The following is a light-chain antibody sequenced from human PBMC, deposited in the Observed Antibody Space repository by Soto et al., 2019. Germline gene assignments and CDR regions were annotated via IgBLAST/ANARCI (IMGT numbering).Light chain of an antibody. Sequence: QSVLTQSPSASGTPGQRVTISCSGSSSNIGSNTVNWYQQLAGTAPKLLIYDDNKRPSGIPDRFSGSKSGTSATLGITGFQTGDEADYYCGSWDSSLSDYVLGNGTKLTV. CDR3: GSWDSSLSDYV. J-gene: IGLJ1*01. V-gene: IGLV1-51*01. CDR2: DDN. CDR1: SSNIGSNT.